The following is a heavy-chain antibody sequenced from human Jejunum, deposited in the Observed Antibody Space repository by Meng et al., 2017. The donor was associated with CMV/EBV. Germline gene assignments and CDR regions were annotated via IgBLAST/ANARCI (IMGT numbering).Heavy chain of an antibody. V-gene: IGHV3-30*02. CDR2: IRYDRSNK. CDR3: AKTETAMASNYYYYYGMDV. D-gene: IGHD5-18*01. CDR1: SDG. J-gene: IGHJ6*02. Sequence: SDGMHWVRKAQGKGLEWVAFIRYDRSNKYYADSVKGRFTISRDNSKNTLYLQMNSLRAEDTAVYYCAKTETAMASNYYYYYGMDVWGQGTTVTVSS.